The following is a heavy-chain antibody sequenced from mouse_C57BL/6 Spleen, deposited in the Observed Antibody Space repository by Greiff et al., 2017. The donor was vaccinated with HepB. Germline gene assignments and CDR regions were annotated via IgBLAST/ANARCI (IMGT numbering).Heavy chain of an antibody. CDR1: GYTFTSYW. V-gene: IGHV1-72*01. CDR3: ASDSYDGAY. D-gene: IGHD2-12*01. CDR2: LDPYSGGT. J-gene: IGHJ3*01. Sequence: QVQLQQPGAELVKPGASVKLSCKASGYTFTSYWMHWVKQRPGRGLAWIGRLDPYSGGTKYNEKFKSKATLTVDKPSSTAYMQLSSLTSEDSAVYKCASDSYDGAYWGEGTLVTVSA.